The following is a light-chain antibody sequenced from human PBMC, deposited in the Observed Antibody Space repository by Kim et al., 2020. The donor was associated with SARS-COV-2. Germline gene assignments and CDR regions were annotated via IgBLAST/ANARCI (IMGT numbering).Light chain of an antibody. CDR2: DVS. J-gene: IGLJ1*01. Sequence: QSALTQPASVYGSLGQSITISCTGTNSDVGGYNHVSWYQHHPGKAPKLILFDVSRRPSGVSDRFSGSKSGNAASLTISGLQAEDEADYHCSSFVSGNTYVFGTGTEVTVL. CDR3: SSFVSGNTYV. V-gene: IGLV2-14*03. CDR1: NSDVGGYNH.